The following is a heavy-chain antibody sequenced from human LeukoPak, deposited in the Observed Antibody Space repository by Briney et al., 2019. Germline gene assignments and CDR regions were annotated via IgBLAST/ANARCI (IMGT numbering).Heavy chain of an antibody. V-gene: IGHV5-51*01. CDR1: GYSFTSYW. CDR2: IYPGDSDT. CDR3: ARDISYTVVPGVFDY. Sequence: PGESLKISCKGSGYSFTSYWIGWVRQMPGKGLEWMGIIYPGDSDTRYSPSFQGQVTISADKSISTAYLQWSSLKASDTAMYYCARDISYTVVPGVFDYWGQGTLVTASS. J-gene: IGHJ4*02. D-gene: IGHD1-26*01.